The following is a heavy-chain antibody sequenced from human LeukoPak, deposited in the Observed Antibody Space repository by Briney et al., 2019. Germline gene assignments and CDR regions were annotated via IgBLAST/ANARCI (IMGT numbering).Heavy chain of an antibody. CDR3: AKDYYYDSSAPSGFDY. J-gene: IGHJ4*02. CDR1: GFTFSNAY. D-gene: IGHD3-22*01. V-gene: IGHV3-23*01. CDR2: ISGSGGST. Sequence: GGSLRLSCAASGFTFSNAYMNWVRQAPGKGLEWVSAISGSGGSTYYADSVKGRFTISRDNSKNTLYLQMNSLRAEDTAVYYCAKDYYYDSSAPSGFDYWGQGTLVTVSS.